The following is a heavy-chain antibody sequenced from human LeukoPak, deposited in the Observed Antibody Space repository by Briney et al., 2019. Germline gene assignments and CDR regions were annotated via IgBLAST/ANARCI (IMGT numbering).Heavy chain of an antibody. J-gene: IGHJ4*02. V-gene: IGHV4-34*01. CDR3: ARDRPVLLWFGELPSNDY. D-gene: IGHD3-10*01. CDR2: INHSGST. Sequence: PSETLSLTCAVYGGSFSGYYWSWIRQPPGKGLEWIGEINHSGSTNYNPSLKSRVTISVDTSKNQFSLKLSSVTAADTAVYYCARDRPVLLWFGELPSNDYWGQGTLVTVSS. CDR1: GGSFSGYY.